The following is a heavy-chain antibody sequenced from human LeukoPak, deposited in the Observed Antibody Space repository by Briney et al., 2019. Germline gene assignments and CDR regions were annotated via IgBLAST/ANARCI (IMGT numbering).Heavy chain of an antibody. J-gene: IGHJ4*02. CDR3: AREKEAAAGTGFEQD. CDR2: INHSGST. Sequence: PSETLSLTCAVYGGSFSGYYWSSIRQPPGKGLEWIGEINHSGSTNYNPSLKSRVTISVDTSKNQFSLKLSSVTAADTAVYYCAREKEAAAGTGFEQDWGQGTLVTVSS. V-gene: IGHV4-34*01. D-gene: IGHD6-13*01. CDR1: GGSFSGYY.